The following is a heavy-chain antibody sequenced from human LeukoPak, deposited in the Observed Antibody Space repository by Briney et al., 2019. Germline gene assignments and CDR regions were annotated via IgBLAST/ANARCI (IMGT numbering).Heavy chain of an antibody. Sequence: ASVKVSCKASGYTFTGYYIHWVRQAPGQGLEWMGWINPNSGGTNYAQKFQGRVTMTRDTSISTAYMELSRLRSDDTAVYYCARGGGIAGAGGENWFDPWGQGTLVTVSS. J-gene: IGHJ5*02. CDR1: GYTFTGYY. CDR2: INPNSGGT. V-gene: IGHV1-2*02. D-gene: IGHD6-13*01. CDR3: ARGGGIAGAGGENWFDP.